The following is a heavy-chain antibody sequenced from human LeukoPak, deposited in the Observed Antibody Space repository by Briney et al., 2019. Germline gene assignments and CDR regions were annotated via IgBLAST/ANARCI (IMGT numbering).Heavy chain of an antibody. CDR2: INHSGST. CDR3: ARVTSYDFWSDYFDY. J-gene: IGHJ4*02. Sequence: PSETLSLTCAVYGGSFSGYYWSWIRQPPGKGLEWIGEINHSGSTNYNLSLKSRVTISVDTSKNQFSLKLSSVTAADTAVYYCARVTSYDFWSDYFDYWGQGTLVTVSS. V-gene: IGHV4-34*01. D-gene: IGHD3-3*01. CDR1: GGSFSGYY.